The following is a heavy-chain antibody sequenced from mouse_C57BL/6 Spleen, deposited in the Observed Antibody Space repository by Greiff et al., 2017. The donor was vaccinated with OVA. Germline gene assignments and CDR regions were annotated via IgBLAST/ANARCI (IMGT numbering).Heavy chain of an antibody. D-gene: IGHD2-4*01. V-gene: IGHV2-2*01. J-gene: IGHJ3*01. CDR3: ARKGPYYDYGFAY. Sequence: VQLQESGPGLVQPSQSLSITCTVSGFSLTSYGVHWVRQSPGKGLEWLGVIWSGGSTDYNAAFISRLSISKDNSKSHVFFKMNSLQADDTAIYYCARKGPYYDYGFAYWGQGTLVTVSA. CDR1: GFSLTSYG. CDR2: IWSGGST.